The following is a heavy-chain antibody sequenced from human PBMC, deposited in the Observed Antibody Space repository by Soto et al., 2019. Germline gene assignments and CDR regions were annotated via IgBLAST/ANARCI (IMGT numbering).Heavy chain of an antibody. CDR1: GFTFSSYG. V-gene: IGHV3-30*18. CDR3: AKGPRAYPDGMDV. CDR2: ISYDGSNK. Sequence: QVQLVESGGGVVQPGRSLRLSCAASGFTFSSYGMHWVRQAPGKGLEWVALISYDGSNKYYADSVKGRFTISRDNSKNTLYLQMHSLRAEDTALYYCAKGPRAYPDGMDVWGQGTTVTVSS. J-gene: IGHJ6*02.